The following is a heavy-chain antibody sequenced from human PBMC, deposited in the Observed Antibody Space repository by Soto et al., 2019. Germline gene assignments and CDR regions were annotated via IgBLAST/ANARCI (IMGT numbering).Heavy chain of an antibody. Sequence: QVQLEQSGAEVRKPGASVKVSCKTSGYTFTDFDINWVRQAPGQGLEWMGWMNPDNGNTGYAQSFQGRISMTGNTSLSTVYMELSSLRSDDTAVYFCARKAGLHNYYYLDVWGKWTTVTVAS. CDR3: ARKAGLHNYYYLDV. D-gene: IGHD6-19*01. V-gene: IGHV1-8*01. CDR2: MNPDNGNT. CDR1: GYTFTDFD. J-gene: IGHJ6*03.